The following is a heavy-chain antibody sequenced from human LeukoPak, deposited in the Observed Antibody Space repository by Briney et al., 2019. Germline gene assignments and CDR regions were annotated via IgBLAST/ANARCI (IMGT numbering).Heavy chain of an antibody. D-gene: IGHD3-9*01. CDR1: GFTFSDYH. J-gene: IGHJ6*02. Sequence: PGGSLRLSCAASGFTFSDYHMSCIRQAPGEGLEWVSYISSSGSTIYYADSVTGRFTISRDNAKNSLYLQMNSLRAEDTAVYYCAREDDSLPMDVWGQGTTVTVSS. CDR2: ISSSGSTI. CDR3: AREDDSLPMDV. V-gene: IGHV3-11*01.